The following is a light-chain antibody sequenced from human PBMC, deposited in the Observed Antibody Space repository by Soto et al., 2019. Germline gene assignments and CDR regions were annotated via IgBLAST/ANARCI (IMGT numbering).Light chain of an antibody. Sequence: SVLTQSPTTLSLSPGKRATLSCRASQNISSYLIWYQQKPGQAPRLFIYGASTRATGIPDRFSGSGSGTEFTLTISSLQSEDFAVYYCQQYNNWPPWTSGQGTKVDI. CDR2: GAS. V-gene: IGKV3D-15*01. CDR3: QQYNNWPPWT. CDR1: QNISSY. J-gene: IGKJ1*01.